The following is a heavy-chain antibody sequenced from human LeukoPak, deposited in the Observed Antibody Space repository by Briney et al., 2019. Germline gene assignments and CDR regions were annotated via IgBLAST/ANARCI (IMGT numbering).Heavy chain of an antibody. CDR2: IKQDGSEK. CDR1: VFTFSNYW. Sequence: GGSLRLSCAASVFTFSNYWVSWVRQAPGKGLEWVASIKQDGSEKYYVDSVKGRFTISRDNAKNSLYLQINSLRAEDTAVYYCARDRSSGWYLTPGFDPWGQGTLVTVSS. CDR3: ARDRSSGWYLTPGFDP. J-gene: IGHJ5*02. D-gene: IGHD6-19*01. V-gene: IGHV3-7*04.